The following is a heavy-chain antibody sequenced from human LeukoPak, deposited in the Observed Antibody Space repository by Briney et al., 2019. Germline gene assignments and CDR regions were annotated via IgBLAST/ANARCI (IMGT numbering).Heavy chain of an antibody. CDR3: ARGGQLADV. V-gene: IGHV4-59*01. CDR1: GGSISDYR. Sequence: SETLSLTCTVSGGSISDYRWSWIRQPPGKGLEWIGYIYYSGSTNYNPSLKSRVTISVDTSKNQFSLKLSSVTAADTAVYYCARGGQLADVWGQGTTVTVSS. J-gene: IGHJ6*02. CDR2: IYYSGST. D-gene: IGHD6-6*01.